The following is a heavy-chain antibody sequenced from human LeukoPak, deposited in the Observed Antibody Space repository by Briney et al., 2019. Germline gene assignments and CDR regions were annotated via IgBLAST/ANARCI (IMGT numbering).Heavy chain of an antibody. D-gene: IGHD1-26*01. CDR3: AKEGACGNWYFDL. CDR2: ISYDGSNK. V-gene: IGHV3-30*18. Sequence: GGSLRLSCAASGFTFSSYGMHWVRQAPGKGLEWVAVISYDGSNKYYADSVKGRFTISRDNSKNTLYLQMNSLRAEDTAVYYCAKEGACGNWYFDLWGRGTLVTVSS. CDR1: GFTFSSYG. J-gene: IGHJ2*01.